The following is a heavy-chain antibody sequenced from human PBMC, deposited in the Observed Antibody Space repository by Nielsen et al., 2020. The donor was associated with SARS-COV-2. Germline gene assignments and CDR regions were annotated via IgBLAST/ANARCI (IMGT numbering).Heavy chain of an antibody. D-gene: IGHD2-15*01. CDR2: IWYDGSNK. Sequence: GESLKISCVVSGFTFSTYGMHWVRQAPGKGLEWVAVIWYDGSNKYYVDSVMGRFTISRDNSKNTLYLQMNSLRAEDTAVYYCARGRMQFDPWGQGTLVTVSS. CDR1: GFTFSTYG. J-gene: IGHJ5*02. V-gene: IGHV3-33*01. CDR3: ARGRMQFDP.